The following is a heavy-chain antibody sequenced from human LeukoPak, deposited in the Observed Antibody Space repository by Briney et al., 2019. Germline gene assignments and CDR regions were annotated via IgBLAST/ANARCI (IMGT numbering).Heavy chain of an antibody. V-gene: IGHV3-21*01. CDR1: GFTFSSYS. Sequence: GGSLRLSCAASGFTFSSYSMNWVRQAPGKGLEWVSSISSSSRYIYYADSVKGRFTISRDNAKNSLYLQMNSLRAEDTAVYYCARDPTYTIFGVTIDYWGQGTLVTVSS. J-gene: IGHJ4*02. CDR3: ARDPTYTIFGVTIDY. D-gene: IGHD3-3*01. CDR2: ISSSSRYI.